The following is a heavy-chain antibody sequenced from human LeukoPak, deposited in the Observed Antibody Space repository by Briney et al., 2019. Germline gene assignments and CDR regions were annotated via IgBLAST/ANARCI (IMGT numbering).Heavy chain of an antibody. CDR1: GFTFSSYA. CDR2: ISYDGSNK. D-gene: IGHD1-1*01. Sequence: PGGSLRLSCAASGFTFSSYAMHWVRQAPGKGLEWVAVISYDGSNKYYADSVKGRFTIPRDNSKNTLYLQMNSLRAEDTAVYYCARGKNWNDAGVGAFDIWGQGTMVTVSS. J-gene: IGHJ3*02. V-gene: IGHV3-30-3*01. CDR3: ARGKNWNDAGVGAFDI.